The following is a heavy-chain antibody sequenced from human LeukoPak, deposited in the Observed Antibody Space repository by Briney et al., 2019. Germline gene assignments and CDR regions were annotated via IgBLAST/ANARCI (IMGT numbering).Heavy chain of an antibody. D-gene: IGHD2-15*01. V-gene: IGHV3-30*01. CDR1: GFTFSSYA. CDR3: AKDGHSSGGSWFDY. J-gene: IGHJ4*02. CDR2: ISYHGRNK. Sequence: GRSLRLSCAASGFTFSSYAMHWVRQAPGKGLEWVAVISYHGRNKYYADSVKGRFTISRDNSKNTLYLQMNSLRAEDTAVYYCAKDGHSSGGSWFDYWGQGTLATVSS.